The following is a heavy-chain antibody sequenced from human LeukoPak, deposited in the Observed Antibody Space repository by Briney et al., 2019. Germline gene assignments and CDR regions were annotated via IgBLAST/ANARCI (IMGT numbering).Heavy chain of an antibody. V-gene: IGHV1-18*01. J-gene: IGHJ5*02. Sequence: ASVKVSCKASGYTFTSYGISWVRQAPGQGLEWMGCISAYNGNTNYAQKLQGRVTMTTDTSTSTAYTELRSLRSDDTAVYYCAREGRYCSSTSCRYNWFDPWGQGTLVTVSS. CDR1: GYTFTSYG. CDR2: ISAYNGNT. D-gene: IGHD2-2*01. CDR3: AREGRYCSSTSCRYNWFDP.